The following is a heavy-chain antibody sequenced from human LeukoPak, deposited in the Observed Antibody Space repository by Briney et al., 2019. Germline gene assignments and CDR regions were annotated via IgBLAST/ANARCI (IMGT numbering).Heavy chain of an antibody. V-gene: IGHV3-48*01. CDR2: ISSSSSTI. CDR1: GFTFSSYS. CDR3: AKEGIVATGPYYFDY. J-gene: IGHJ4*02. D-gene: IGHD5-12*01. Sequence: GGSLRLSCAASGFTFSSYSMNWVRQAPGKGLEWVSYISSSSSTIYYADSVKGRFTISRDNSKNTLYLQMNSLRAEDTAVYYCAKEGIVATGPYYFDYWGQGTLVTVSS.